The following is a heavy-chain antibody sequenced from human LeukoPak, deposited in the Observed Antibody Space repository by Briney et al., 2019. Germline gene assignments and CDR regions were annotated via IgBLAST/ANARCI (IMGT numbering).Heavy chain of an antibody. D-gene: IGHD6-13*01. CDR3: VKAFGGAAAVSWYFQH. V-gene: IGHV3-74*01. J-gene: IGHJ1*01. Sequence: PGGTLRLSCAASGFTFSNYWMHWVRQAPGKGLLWVSRINSDGSSTSYADSVKGRFTISRDNAKHTLYLQMNSLRAEDTAVYYCVKAFGGAAAVSWYFQHWGQGTLVTVSS. CDR2: INSDGSST. CDR1: GFTFSNYW.